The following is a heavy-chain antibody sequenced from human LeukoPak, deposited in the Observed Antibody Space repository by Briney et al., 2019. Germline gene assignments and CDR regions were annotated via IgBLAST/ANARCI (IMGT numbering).Heavy chain of an antibody. V-gene: IGHV4-59*08. J-gene: IGHJ5*02. CDR3: ARTAGWFDP. Sequence: KPSETLSLTRTVSGGSISSYYWSWIRQPPGKGLEWIGYIYYSGSTNYNPSLKSRVTISVDTSKNQFSLKLSSVTAADTAVYYCARTAGWFDPWGQGTLVTVSS. CDR2: IYYSGST. CDR1: GGSISSYY.